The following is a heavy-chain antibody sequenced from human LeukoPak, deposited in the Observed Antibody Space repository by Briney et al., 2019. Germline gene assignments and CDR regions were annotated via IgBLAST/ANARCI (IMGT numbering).Heavy chain of an antibody. Sequence: GRSLRLSCAASGFTFSSYGMHWVRQAPGKGLEWVAVISYDGSNKYYADSVKGRFTISRDNSKNTLYLQMNSLRAEDTAVYYCAKGLRDGYNFNYFDYWGQGTLVTVSS. D-gene: IGHD5-24*01. V-gene: IGHV3-30*18. CDR3: AKGLRDGYNFNYFDY. CDR2: ISYDGSNK. CDR1: GFTFSSYG. J-gene: IGHJ4*02.